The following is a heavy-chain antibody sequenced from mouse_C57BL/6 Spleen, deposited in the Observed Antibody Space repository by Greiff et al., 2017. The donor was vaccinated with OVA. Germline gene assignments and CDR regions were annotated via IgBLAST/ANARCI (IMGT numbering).Heavy chain of an antibody. CDR2: IDPSDSYT. D-gene: IGHD2-4*01. J-gene: IGHJ2*01. CDR1: GYTFTSYW. CDR3: ARRYDSYLDY. Sequence: QVQLQQPGAELVKPGASVKLSCKASGYTFTSYWMQWVKQRPGQGLEWIGEIDPSDSYTNYNQKFKGKATLTVNTSSSTAYMQLSSLTSEDSAVYYCARRYDSYLDYWGQGTTLTVSS. V-gene: IGHV1-50*01.